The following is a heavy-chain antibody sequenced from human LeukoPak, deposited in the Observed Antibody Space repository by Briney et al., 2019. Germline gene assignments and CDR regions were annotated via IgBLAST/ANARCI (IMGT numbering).Heavy chain of an antibody. J-gene: IGHJ5*01. D-gene: IGHD4-11*01. Sequence: GGSLRLSCAASGFTFNTYWMHWVRQVPGKGLVWVSRINGDGSSTAYPDSVKDRFTISRDNAKNTVYLQMNSLRAEDTAVYYCAREKGSSNYDSWGQGTLVTVSS. V-gene: IGHV3-74*03. CDR1: GFTFNTYW. CDR2: INGDGSST. CDR3: AREKGSSNYDS.